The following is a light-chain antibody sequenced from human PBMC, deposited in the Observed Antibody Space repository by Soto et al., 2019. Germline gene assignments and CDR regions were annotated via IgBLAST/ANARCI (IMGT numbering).Light chain of an antibody. CDR3: QSADSSGAYV. Sequence: SYALTQPPSVSVSPGQTARITCSGDTLPRQYPYWYQQKPGQAPVLIINKNSARPSGIPERFSGSTSGTTVTLTISGVQAEDEADYYCQSADSSGAYVFGTGTKVTVL. V-gene: IGLV3-25*02. CDR2: KNS. J-gene: IGLJ1*01. CDR1: TLPRQY.